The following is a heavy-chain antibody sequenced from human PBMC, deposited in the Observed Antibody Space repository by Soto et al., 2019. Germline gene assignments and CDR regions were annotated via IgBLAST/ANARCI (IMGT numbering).Heavy chain of an antibody. V-gene: IGHV1-69*01. CDR3: ATDVVRSTGGDS. CDR2: IIPIFSKT. D-gene: IGHD7-27*01. J-gene: IGHJ4*02. Sequence: QVQLVQSGAEVKELGSSVKVSCKTSGGTFTTSSFVWVRQGPGQGLEWMGGIIPIFSKTNFAPKFQGRVTFTADESTRTVYMDLIRLRSEDTAIYYCATDVVRSTGGDSWGQGTLVTVSS. CDR1: GGTFTTSS.